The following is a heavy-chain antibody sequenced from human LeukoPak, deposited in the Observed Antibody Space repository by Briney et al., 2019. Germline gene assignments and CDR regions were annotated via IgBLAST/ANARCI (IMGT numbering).Heavy chain of an antibody. Sequence: GGTLRLSCAASGLTFSSYGMSWVRQAPGRGLEWVSAISTTGGTTYYADSVRGRFTISRDNSRNTLYLQMNSLRAEDTAVYYCALQRTLWQQLLDYWGQGTLVTVSS. J-gene: IGHJ4*02. CDR1: GLTFSSYG. V-gene: IGHV3-23*01. CDR3: ALQRTLWQQLLDY. D-gene: IGHD6-13*01. CDR2: ISTTGGTT.